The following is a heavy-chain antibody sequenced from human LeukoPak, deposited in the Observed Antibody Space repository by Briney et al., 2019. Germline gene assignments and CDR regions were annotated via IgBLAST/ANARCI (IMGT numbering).Heavy chain of an antibody. V-gene: IGHV4-4*07. Sequence: SETLSLTCTVSAGSINTYFWTWVRQPTGKGLEWIGRISGSGTAFYNPSLESRVTISLDTANYQLFLRMTSVSAADTAVYYCARGTELTRASGHYSFDYWGQGTLVSVSS. CDR3: ARGTELTRASGHYSFDY. D-gene: IGHD4-11*01. J-gene: IGHJ4*02. CDR1: AGSINTYF. CDR2: ISGSGTA.